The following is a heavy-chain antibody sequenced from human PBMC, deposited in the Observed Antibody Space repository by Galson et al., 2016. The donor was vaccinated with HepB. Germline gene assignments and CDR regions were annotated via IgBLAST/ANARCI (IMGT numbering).Heavy chain of an antibody. V-gene: IGHV3-21*01. J-gene: IGHJ2*01. CDR3: ARSLGWYFDV. Sequence: SLRLSCSASGFTFDNYTMNWLRQAPGKGQEWVSSVSHSSTYVYYADSVEGRFTISRDNAKNSLYLEMNSLRVEDTAVFYCARSLGWYFDVWGRGTLVTVSS. CDR1: GFTFDNYT. D-gene: IGHD6-6*01. CDR2: VSHSSTYV.